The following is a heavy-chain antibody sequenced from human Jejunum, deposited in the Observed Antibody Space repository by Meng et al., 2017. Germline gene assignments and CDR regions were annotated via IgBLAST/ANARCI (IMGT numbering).Heavy chain of an antibody. J-gene: IGHJ4*02. V-gene: IGHV4-38-2*02. CDR2: IYHSGRT. CDR3: AREDYYGSSGYYSLQFDY. CDR1: DYSISNGYY. Sequence: SETLSLTCAVSDYSISNGYYWGWIRQPPGKGLEWIGSIYHSGRTYNNPSLKSRVTISVDTSKNAFSLKLSSVTAADTAVYYCAREDYYGSSGYYSLQFDYWGQGTLVTVSS. D-gene: IGHD3-22*01.